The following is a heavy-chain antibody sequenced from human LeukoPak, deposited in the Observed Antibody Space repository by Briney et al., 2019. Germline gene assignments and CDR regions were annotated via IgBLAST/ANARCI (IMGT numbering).Heavy chain of an antibody. Sequence: GGSLRLSCAASGSTFSSYWMSWVRQAPGKGLEWVANIKQDGSEKYYVDSVKGRFTISRDNAKNSLYLQMNSLRAEDTAVYYCARDLLRHYYGSGSYGYWGQGTLVTVSS. D-gene: IGHD3-10*01. V-gene: IGHV3-7*01. CDR1: GSTFSSYW. CDR3: ARDLLRHYYGSGSYGY. J-gene: IGHJ4*02. CDR2: IKQDGSEK.